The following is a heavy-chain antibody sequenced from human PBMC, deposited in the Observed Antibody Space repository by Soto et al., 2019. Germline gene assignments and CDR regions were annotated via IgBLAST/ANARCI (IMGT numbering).Heavy chain of an antibody. CDR3: LSYYNVYYYYMDV. V-gene: IGHV3-7*01. CDR1: GFIFSSYW. J-gene: IGHJ6*03. CDR2: IKEDGSEK. Sequence: GGSLRLSCAASGFIFSSYWMSWVRQAPGKGLEWVAKIKEDGSEKYYVDSVKGRFTISRDNAKNSVYLQMNSLRVEDTAVYYCLSYYNVYYYYMDVWGKGTTVTVSS. D-gene: IGHD3-10*01.